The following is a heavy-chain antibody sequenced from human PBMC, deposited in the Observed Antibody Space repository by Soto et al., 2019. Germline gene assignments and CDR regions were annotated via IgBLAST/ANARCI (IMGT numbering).Heavy chain of an antibody. Sequence: GGSLRLSCAASGFTFSSYAMSWVRQAPGKGLELVANIKQDGTAKSYVHSVRGRFTISRDNAKNSLLLQMNSLRAEDTAVYYCASLGWNIPPFGSWGQGALVTVSS. CDR2: IKQDGTAK. V-gene: IGHV3-7*05. CDR3: ASLGWNIPPFGS. J-gene: IGHJ5*02. CDR1: GFTFSSYA. D-gene: IGHD1-1*01.